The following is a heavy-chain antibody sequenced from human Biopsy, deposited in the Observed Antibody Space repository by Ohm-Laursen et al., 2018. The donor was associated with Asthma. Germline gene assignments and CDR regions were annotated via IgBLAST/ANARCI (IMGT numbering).Heavy chain of an antibody. J-gene: IGHJ3*01. CDR1: GYTFINYA. Sequence: ASVKVSCKASGYTFINYAIHWVRQAPGQRLEWMDWVNTGNGDTKYSQKFQGRVTITRDTSASTAYMELRSLRSEDTATYYCARTYYDFLTGQVKDVFGVWGQGTMVTVSS. D-gene: IGHD3-9*01. CDR2: VNTGNGDT. CDR3: ARTYYDFLTGQVKDVFGV. V-gene: IGHV1-3*04.